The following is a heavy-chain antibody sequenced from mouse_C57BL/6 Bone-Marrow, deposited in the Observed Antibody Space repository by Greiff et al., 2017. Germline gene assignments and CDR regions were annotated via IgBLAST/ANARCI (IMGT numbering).Heavy chain of an antibody. CDR2: IYPRSGNT. D-gene: IGHD1-1*01. CDR3: ARGHYGSSPFAY. J-gene: IGHJ3*01. CDR1: GYTFTSYG. V-gene: IGHV1-81*01. Sequence: VQGVESGAELARPGASVKLSCKASGYTFTSYGISWVKQRTGQGLEWIGEIYPRSGNTYYNEKFKGKATLTADKSSSTAYMELRSLTSEDSAVXVCARGHYGSSPFAYWGQGTLVTVSA.